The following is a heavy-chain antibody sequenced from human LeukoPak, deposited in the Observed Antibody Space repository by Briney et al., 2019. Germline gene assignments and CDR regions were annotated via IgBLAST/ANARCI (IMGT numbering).Heavy chain of an antibody. D-gene: IGHD2-2*01. CDR1: GFTFSSYA. CDR2: ISSNGGST. V-gene: IGHV3-64*01. CDR3: ARLGYCSSTSCSLAQTYYYYGMDV. Sequence: GGSLRLSCAASGFTFSSYAMHWVRQAPGMGLEYVSAISSNGGSTYYANSVKGRFTISRDNSKNTLYLQMGSLRAEDMAVYYCARLGYCSSTSCSLAQTYYYYGMDVWGQGTTVTVSS. J-gene: IGHJ6*02.